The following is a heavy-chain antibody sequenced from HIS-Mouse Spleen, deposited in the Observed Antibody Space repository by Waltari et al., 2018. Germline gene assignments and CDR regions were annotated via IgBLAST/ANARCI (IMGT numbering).Heavy chain of an antibody. CDR1: GGSISSSSYY. V-gene: IGHV4-39*07. D-gene: IGHD6-13*01. Sequence: QLQLQESGPGLVKPSETLSLTCTVSGGSISSSSYYWGRIRQPPGKGLEWIGSIYSSGGTYYNPSPKSRITITVDTSKNQFSLKLSSVTAADTAVYYCAREIPYSSSWYDWYFDLWGRGTLVTVSS. J-gene: IGHJ2*01. CDR3: AREIPYSSSWYDWYFDL. CDR2: IYSSGGT.